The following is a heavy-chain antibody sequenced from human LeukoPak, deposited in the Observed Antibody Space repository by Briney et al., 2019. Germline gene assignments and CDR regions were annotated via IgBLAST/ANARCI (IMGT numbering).Heavy chain of an antibody. J-gene: IGHJ6*04. CDR3: AKDVRYGSGFVYYGMDV. Sequence: GRSLRLSCAASGFTFSSYGMHWVRQAPGKGLEWVAVISYDGSNKYYADSVKGRFTISRDNSKNTLYLQMNSLRAEGTAVYYCAKDVRYGSGFVYYGMDVWGKGTTVTVSS. CDR2: ISYDGSNK. D-gene: IGHD3-10*01. CDR1: GFTFSSYG. V-gene: IGHV3-30*18.